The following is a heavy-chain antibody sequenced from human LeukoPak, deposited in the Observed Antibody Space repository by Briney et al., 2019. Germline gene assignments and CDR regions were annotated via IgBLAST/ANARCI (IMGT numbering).Heavy chain of an antibody. CDR1: GGSISSGGYS. J-gene: IGHJ4*02. Sequence: PSETLSLTCAVSGGSISSGGYSWSWIRQPPGKGLEWIGYIYHSGSTYYNPSLKSRVTISVDRSKNQFSLKLSSVTAEDTAVYYCARDDSSGYSLVYWGQGTLVTVSS. CDR2: IYHSGST. D-gene: IGHD3-22*01. CDR3: ARDDSSGYSLVY. V-gene: IGHV4-30-2*01.